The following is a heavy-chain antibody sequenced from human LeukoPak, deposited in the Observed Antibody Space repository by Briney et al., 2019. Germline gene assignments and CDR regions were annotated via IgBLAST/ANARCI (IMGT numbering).Heavy chain of an antibody. CDR3: AKGDSSGWYERTFLPFDY. CDR2: ISGSGGST. J-gene: IGHJ4*02. CDR1: GFTFSSYA. V-gene: IGHV3-23*01. D-gene: IGHD6-19*01. Sequence: GGSLRLSCAASGFTFSSYAMSWVRQAPGKGLEWVSAISGSGGSTYYADSVKGRFTISRDNSKNALYLQMNSLRAEDTAVYYCAKGDSSGWYERTFLPFDYWGQGTLVTVSS.